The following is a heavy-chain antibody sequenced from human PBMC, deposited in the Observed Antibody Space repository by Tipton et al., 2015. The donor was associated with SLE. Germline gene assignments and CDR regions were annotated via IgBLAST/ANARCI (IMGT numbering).Heavy chain of an antibody. Sequence: TLSLTCAVDGGSFSAYYWNWIRQPPGKGLEWIGEINHSGITNYNPSLKSRVTMSIDMSKNQFSLKLSSVTAADTAVYYCARVVYSGAFDIWGQGTIVTVSS. CDR1: GGSFSAYY. CDR3: ARVVYSGAFDI. CDR2: INHSGIT. D-gene: IGHD2-15*01. J-gene: IGHJ3*02. V-gene: IGHV4-34*01.